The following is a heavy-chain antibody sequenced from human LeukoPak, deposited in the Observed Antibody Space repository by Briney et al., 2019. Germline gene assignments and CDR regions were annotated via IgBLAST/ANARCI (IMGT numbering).Heavy chain of an antibody. J-gene: IGHJ3*02. Sequence: GGSLRLSCAASGFIFSTYAMHWVRQAPGKGLEWVAIISYDGNYRNYADSVKGRLTISRDNSKNTVHLQMNSLGAEDTAVYYCARPAPPGGIVYGFHIWGQGTMVTVSS. CDR3: ARPAPPGGIVYGFHI. V-gene: IGHV3-30*03. D-gene: IGHD3-16*02. CDR2: ISYDGNYR. CDR1: GFIFSTYA.